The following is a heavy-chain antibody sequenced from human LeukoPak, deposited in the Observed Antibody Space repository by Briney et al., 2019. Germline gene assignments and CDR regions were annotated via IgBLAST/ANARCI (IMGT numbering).Heavy chain of an antibody. D-gene: IGHD3-3*02. Sequence: GGSLRLSCAASGFTFSDSAMNWVRQAPGKGLEWLSLINFSGGNTYYADSMKGRFTISRDNSKDTPYLQMNSLRAEDTAIYYCARDIEFSTWGLGTMVTVSS. V-gene: IGHV3-23*01. CDR1: GFTFSDSA. CDR3: ARDIEFST. CDR2: INFSGGNT. J-gene: IGHJ3*01.